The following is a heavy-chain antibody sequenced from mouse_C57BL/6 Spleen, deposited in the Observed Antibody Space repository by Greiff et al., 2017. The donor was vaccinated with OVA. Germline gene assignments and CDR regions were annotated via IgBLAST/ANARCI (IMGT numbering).Heavy chain of an antibody. CDR2: INPSSGYT. CDR3: ARVDYYGSSYRAMDY. J-gene: IGHJ4*01. V-gene: IGHV1-4*01. CDR1: GYTFTSYT. D-gene: IGHD1-1*01. Sequence: VQLQQSGAELARPGASVKMSCKASGYTFTSYTMHWVKQRPGQGLEWIGYINPSSGYTKYNQKFKDKATLTADKSSSTAYMQLSSLTSEDSAVYYCARVDYYGSSYRAMDYWGQGTSVTVSS.